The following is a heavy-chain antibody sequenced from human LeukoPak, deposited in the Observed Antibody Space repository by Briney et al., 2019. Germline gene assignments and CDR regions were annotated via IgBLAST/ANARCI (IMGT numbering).Heavy chain of an antibody. CDR1: GSSFTSYW. CDR2: IYPGDSDT. J-gene: IGHJ4*02. D-gene: IGHD3-10*01. CDR3: ASIGRGVTQFDY. Sequence: GASLKISCKGSGSSFTSYWIGWGRQVPGKGLEGMGIIYPGDSDTRYSPSFQGQVTISADKSISTAYLQWSSLKASDTAMYYCASIGRGVTQFDYWGQGTLVTVSS. V-gene: IGHV5-51*01.